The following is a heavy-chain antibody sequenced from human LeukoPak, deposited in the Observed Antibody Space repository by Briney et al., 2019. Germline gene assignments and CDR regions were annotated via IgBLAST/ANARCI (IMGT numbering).Heavy chain of an antibody. Sequence: PSETLSLTCTVSGASINSYYWSWIRQPAGKGLEWIGRIYTSGRTNYNSSLKSRLTMSEDTSKNQFSLKLSSATAADTAVYYCARQTSSGGFDYWGQGTLVTVSS. D-gene: IGHD3-10*01. CDR2: IYTSGRT. CDR3: ARQTSSGGFDY. J-gene: IGHJ4*02. CDR1: GASINSYY. V-gene: IGHV4-4*07.